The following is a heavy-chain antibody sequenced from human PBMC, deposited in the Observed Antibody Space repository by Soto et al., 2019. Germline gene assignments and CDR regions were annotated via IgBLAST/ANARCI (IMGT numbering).Heavy chain of an antibody. CDR3: ARLNRNFFDP. CDR1: GGSMTSSTSY. Sequence: SQTMSLTCTVYGGSMTSSTSYWGWIRQPPGKGLEWIGRFYYSERTSYISGTPYFSPGLRSRVPIFLGTSKSQYSLNLTSVTAADTAVYFSARLNRNFFDPGGQGTLVTV. V-gene: IGHV4-39*01. J-gene: IGHJ5*02. CDR2: FYYSERTSYISGTP.